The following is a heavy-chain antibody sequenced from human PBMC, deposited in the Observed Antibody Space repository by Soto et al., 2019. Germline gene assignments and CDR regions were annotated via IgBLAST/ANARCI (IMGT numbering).Heavy chain of an antibody. Sequence: QVQLVQSGAEVKKPGSSVKVSCKASGGTFSSYAISWVRQAPGQGLEWMGGIIPIFGTANYAQKFQGRVTITADESTSTAYMELSSLRSEDTAVYYCARGVWSGYLYYYYGMDVWGQRTTVTVSS. CDR2: IIPIFGTA. CDR3: ARGVWSGYLYYYYGMDV. D-gene: IGHD5-12*01. J-gene: IGHJ6*02. CDR1: GGTFSSYA. V-gene: IGHV1-69*01.